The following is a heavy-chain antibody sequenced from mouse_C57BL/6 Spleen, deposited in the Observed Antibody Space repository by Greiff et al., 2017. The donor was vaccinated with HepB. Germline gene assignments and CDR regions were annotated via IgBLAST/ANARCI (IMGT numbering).Heavy chain of an antibody. CDR1: GYAFSSYW. CDR3: AREGIYSNYGAY. D-gene: IGHD2-5*01. CDR2: IYPGDGDT. V-gene: IGHV1-80*01. Sequence: VKLQQSGAELVKPGASVKISCKASGYAFSSYWMNWVKQRPGKGLEWIGQIYPGDGDTNYNGKFKGKATLTADKSSSTAYMQLSSLTSEDSAVYFCAREGIYSNYGAYWGQGTLVTVSA. J-gene: IGHJ3*01.